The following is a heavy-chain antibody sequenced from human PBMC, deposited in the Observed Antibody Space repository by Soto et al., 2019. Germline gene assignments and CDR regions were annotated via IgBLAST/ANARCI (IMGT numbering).Heavy chain of an antibody. CDR3: ARPARECSSPGCAN. J-gene: IGHJ4*02. Sequence: EVQLVESGGGLVQPGGSLRLSCVVSGLTFSNYWMSWVRQAPGKGLEWVANINQDGSESYYVDSVKGRLTISRNNAKNSLYLKMTSLRAEETAVYYCARPARECSSPGCANWGQGTLVTVSS. CDR1: GLTFSNYW. D-gene: IGHD2-2*01. CDR2: INQDGSES. V-gene: IGHV3-7*01.